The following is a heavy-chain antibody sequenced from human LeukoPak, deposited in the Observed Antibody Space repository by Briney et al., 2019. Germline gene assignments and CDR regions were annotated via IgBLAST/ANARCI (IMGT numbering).Heavy chain of an antibody. CDR1: GGSISSYY. V-gene: IGHV4-59*08. D-gene: IGHD3-10*01. CDR3: ARLAAGYYGYDY. CDR2: IYYSGST. Sequence: PSGTLSLTCTVSGGSISSYYWSWIRQPPGKGLEWIGYIYYSGSTNYNPSLKSRVTISVDTSKNQFSLKLSSVTAADTAVYYCARLAAGYYGYDYWGQGTLVTVSS. J-gene: IGHJ4*02.